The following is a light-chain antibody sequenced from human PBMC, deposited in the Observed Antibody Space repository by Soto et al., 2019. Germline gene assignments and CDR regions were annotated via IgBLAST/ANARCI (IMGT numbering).Light chain of an antibody. Sequence: QSALTQPASVSGSPGQSVTISCTGTINDIGGYDYVSWYQQLPGKAPRLIIYEVSDRPSGVSNRFSGSRSGNTASLTISGLQAEDEADYYCSSYTSSSTLVVFGGGTKLTVL. CDR2: EVS. CDR3: SSYTSSSTLVV. J-gene: IGLJ3*02. V-gene: IGLV2-14*01. CDR1: INDIGGYDY.